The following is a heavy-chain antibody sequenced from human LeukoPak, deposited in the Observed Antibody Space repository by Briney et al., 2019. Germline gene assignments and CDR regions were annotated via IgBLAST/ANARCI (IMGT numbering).Heavy chain of an antibody. CDR2: ISGDGDNT. CDR3: AKGVRSGTYYNCFDP. D-gene: IGHD1-26*01. V-gene: IGHV3-43*02. CDR1: GFTLDDSA. Sequence: PGRSLRLSCVASGFTLDDSALHWVRQAPGKGLEWISLISGDGDNTYYADSVKGRFTISRDTSTNSLYLQMSSLRAEDTAFYYCAKGVRSGTYYNCFDPWGQGTLVTVSS. J-gene: IGHJ5*02.